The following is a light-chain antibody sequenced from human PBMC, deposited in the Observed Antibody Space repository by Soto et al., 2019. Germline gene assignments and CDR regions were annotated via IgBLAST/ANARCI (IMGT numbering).Light chain of an antibody. CDR3: QQYNSYWT. J-gene: IGKJ1*01. CDR2: DAS. CDR1: QDIRND. V-gene: IGKV1-17*01. Sequence: DIQMTQSPSSLSASVGDSVTITFRPSQDIRNDLGWFQVKPGKAPKSLIYDASSLQSGVPSRFSGSGSGTEFTLTISSLQPDDFATYYCQQYNSYWTFGQGTKVDIK.